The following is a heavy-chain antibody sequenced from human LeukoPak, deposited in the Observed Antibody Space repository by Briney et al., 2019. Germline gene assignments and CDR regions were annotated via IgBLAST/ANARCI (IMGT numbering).Heavy chain of an antibody. CDR3: ARDLGRYHFQF. D-gene: IGHD3-16*02. V-gene: IGHV3-21*04. Sequence: GGSLRLSCAASGFNFSSHNMNWVRQAPGKGLELVSSISSGGTYIYYADSVKGRFTISRGYVKTSLYLEMTSLESHDTALYYFARDLGRYHFQFWGQGTLVPVSS. CDR1: GFNFSSHN. CDR2: ISSGGTYI. J-gene: IGHJ4*02.